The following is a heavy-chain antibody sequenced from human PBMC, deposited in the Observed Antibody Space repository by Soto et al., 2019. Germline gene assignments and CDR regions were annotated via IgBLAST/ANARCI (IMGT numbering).Heavy chain of an antibody. J-gene: IGHJ4*02. V-gene: IGHV1-69*02. CDR3: AMDYCSSTSCYGDY. Sequence: QVQLVQSGAEVKKPGSSVKVSCKASGGTFSSYTISWVRQAPGQGLDWMGRIIPILGIANYAQKFQGRVTITAEKSTSTAYMELSSLRSEDTAVYYCAMDYCSSTSCYGDYWGQGTLVTVSS. CDR2: IIPILGIA. D-gene: IGHD2-2*01. CDR1: GGTFSSYT.